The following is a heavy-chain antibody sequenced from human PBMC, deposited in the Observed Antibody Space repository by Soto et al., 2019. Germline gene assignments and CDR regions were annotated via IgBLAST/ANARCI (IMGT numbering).Heavy chain of an antibody. CDR2: ISGGSGGTA. D-gene: IGHD5-12*01. Sequence: GGSLRLSCAASGFTFSSYAMSWVRQAPGKGLEWVSGISGGSGGTAYHADSVKGRFTISRDNSKNTLYLQMHSLRAEDAAVYYCAKYPEYSVYDATYFDYWGQGTLVTVSS. V-gene: IGHV3-23*01. CDR1: GFTFSSYA. J-gene: IGHJ4*02. CDR3: AKYPEYSVYDATYFDY.